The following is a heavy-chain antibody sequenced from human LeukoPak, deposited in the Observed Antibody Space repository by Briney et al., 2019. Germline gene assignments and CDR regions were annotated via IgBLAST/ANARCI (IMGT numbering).Heavy chain of an antibody. Sequence: PSETLSLTCTVSGDSISSSSYYWGWIRQSPGRGLEWIGSIYYSGSTYYNPSLKSRVAISADTSKNQFSLKLTSVTAADTAVYYCARLWRAAIDYGGQGTLVTVSS. V-gene: IGHV4-39*01. J-gene: IGHJ4*02. CDR2: IYYSGST. CDR1: GDSISSSSYY. D-gene: IGHD1-1*01. CDR3: ARLWRAAIDY.